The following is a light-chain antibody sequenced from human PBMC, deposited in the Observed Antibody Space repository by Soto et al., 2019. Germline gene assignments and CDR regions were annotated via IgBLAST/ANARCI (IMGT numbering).Light chain of an antibody. CDR3: AAWDDSLSGWV. Sequence: QSVLTQPPSASGAPGQRVTISCSGSSSNIGANTLVWYQQFPGTAPKLLIYNNNQRPSGVPDQFADSKSGTSASRAISGLQSEDGAFYYCAAWDDSLSGWVLGVWTKLTVL. J-gene: IGLJ3*02. V-gene: IGLV1-44*01. CDR2: NNN. CDR1: SSNIGANT.